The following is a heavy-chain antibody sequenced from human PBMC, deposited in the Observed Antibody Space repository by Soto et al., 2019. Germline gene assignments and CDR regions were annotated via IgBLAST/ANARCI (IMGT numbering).Heavy chain of an antibody. J-gene: IGHJ4*02. D-gene: IGHD3-22*01. V-gene: IGHV3-23*01. CDR2: ISYGGGTT. CDR1: EFTFSNYA. CDR3: AKNPGYYDDSAGYHFVY. Sequence: EVQLLESGGGLVQPGGSLRLSCAASEFTFSNYAMSWVRQAPGKGLEWVSAISYGGGTTYYADSVKGRFTISRDNSKNTLYLQMNSLRAEDTAVYYCAKNPGYYDDSAGYHFVYWGQGTVVTVSS.